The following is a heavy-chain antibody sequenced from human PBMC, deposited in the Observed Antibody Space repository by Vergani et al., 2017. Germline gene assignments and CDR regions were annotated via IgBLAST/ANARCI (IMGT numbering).Heavy chain of an antibody. J-gene: IGHJ4*02. CDR3: ARTPDTKVFDY. CDR1: GFTFSSYG. Sequence: QVQLVESGGGVVQPGRSLRLSCAASGFTFSSYGMHWVRQAPGKGLEWVAVIRYDGSNKYYADSVKGRFTISRDNSKNTLYLQMNSLRAEDTAVYYCARTPDTKVFDYWGQGTLVTVSS. V-gene: IGHV3-33*01. CDR2: IRYDGSNK.